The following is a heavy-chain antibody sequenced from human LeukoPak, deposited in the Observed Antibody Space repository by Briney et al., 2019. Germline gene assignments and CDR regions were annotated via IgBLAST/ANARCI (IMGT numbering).Heavy chain of an antibody. CDR2: IYYSGST. Sequence: SETLSLTRTVSGGSISSGGYYWNWLRQHPGKGLEWIGYIYYSGSTYYNPSLKSRVTISVDTSKNQFSLKLNSVTAADTAVYYCARVSAGTYGYDITSGDPDYWGQGTLVTVSS. CDR3: ARVSAGTYGYDITSGDPDY. V-gene: IGHV4-31*03. D-gene: IGHD5-18*01. CDR1: GGSISSGGYY. J-gene: IGHJ4*02.